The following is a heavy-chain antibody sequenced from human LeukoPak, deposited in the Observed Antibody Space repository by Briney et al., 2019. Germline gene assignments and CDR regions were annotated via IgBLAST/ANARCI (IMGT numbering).Heavy chain of an antibody. CDR2: IFYSGST. CDR1: GGSISSGGYC. J-gene: IGHJ3*01. V-gene: IGHV4-31*03. Sequence: SETLSLTCTVSGGSISSGGYCWSWIRQHPGKGLEWIGCIFYSGSTYYNPSLKSRVTISVDTSENQFSLNLTSVTAADTAVYYCARDLSSWGQGTVVTVSS. CDR3: ARDLSS.